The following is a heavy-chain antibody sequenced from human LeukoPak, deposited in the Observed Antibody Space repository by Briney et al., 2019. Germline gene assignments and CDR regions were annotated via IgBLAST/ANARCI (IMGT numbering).Heavy chain of an antibody. CDR1: GFTVSSNY. CDR2: IYSGGST. CDR3: AKESDVAAAGIDY. Sequence: GGSLRLSCAASGFTVSSNYMSWARQAPGKGLEWVSVIYSGGSTYYADSVKGRFTISRDNSKNTLYLQMNSLRAEDTAVYYCAKESDVAAAGIDYWGQGTLVTVSS. J-gene: IGHJ4*02. D-gene: IGHD6-13*01. V-gene: IGHV3-66*01.